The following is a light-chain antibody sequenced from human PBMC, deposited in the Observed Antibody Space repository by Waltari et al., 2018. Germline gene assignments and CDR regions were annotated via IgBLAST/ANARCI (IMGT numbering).Light chain of an antibody. CDR3: SSYTSSSTLVV. CDR1: SSDVGGYNY. CDR2: EVS. Sequence: QSALTQPASVSGSPGQSITISCPGTSSDVGGYNYASWYQQHPGKAPQLMIYEVSNRHSGVSNRFSGSKSGNTASLTISGLQAEDEADYYCSSYTSSSTLVVFGGGTKLTVL. V-gene: IGLV2-14*01. J-gene: IGLJ2*01.